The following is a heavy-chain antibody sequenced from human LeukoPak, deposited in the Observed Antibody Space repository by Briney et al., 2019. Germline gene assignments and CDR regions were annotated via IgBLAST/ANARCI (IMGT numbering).Heavy chain of an antibody. V-gene: IGHV3-30*02. D-gene: IGHD3-3*01. J-gene: IGHJ4*02. CDR3: AKGEKDFWSGYSIPDFDY. Sequence: SGGSLRLSCAASGFTFSSYGMHWVRQAPGKGLEWVAFIRYDGSNKYYADSVKGRFTISRDNSKNTLYLQMNSLRAEDTAVYYCAKGEKDFWSGYSIPDFDYWGQGTLVTVSS. CDR2: IRYDGSNK. CDR1: GFTFSSYG.